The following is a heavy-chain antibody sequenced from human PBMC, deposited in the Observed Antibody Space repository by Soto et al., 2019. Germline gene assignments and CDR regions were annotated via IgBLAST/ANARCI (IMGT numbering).Heavy chain of an antibody. CDR1: GDSVSNNSAA. CDR3: ARDMVVVVVPAATVYGMDV. Sequence: SETLSLTCAISGDSVSNNSAAWNWIRQSPSRGLEWLGRTYYRSKWYNDYAVSVKSRITINPDTSKNQFSLQLNSVTPEDTAVYYCARDMVVVVVPAATVYGMDVWGQGTTVTVSS. V-gene: IGHV6-1*01. J-gene: IGHJ6*02. D-gene: IGHD2-2*01. CDR2: TYYRSKWYN.